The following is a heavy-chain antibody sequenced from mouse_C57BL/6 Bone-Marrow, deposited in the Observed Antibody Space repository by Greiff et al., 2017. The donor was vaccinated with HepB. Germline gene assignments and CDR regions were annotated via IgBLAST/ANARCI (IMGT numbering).Heavy chain of an antibody. CDR2: IDPENGDT. J-gene: IGHJ3*01. CDR1: GFNIKDDY. CDR3: TTRGYDSAWFAY. V-gene: IGHV14-4*01. D-gene: IGHD2-2*01. Sequence: EVQLQQSGAELVRPGASVKLSCTASGFNIKDDYMHWVKQRPEQGLEWIGWIDPENGDTEYAAKFQGKATITADTSSNTAYLQLSSLTSEDTAVYYCTTRGYDSAWFAYGGQGTLVTVSA.